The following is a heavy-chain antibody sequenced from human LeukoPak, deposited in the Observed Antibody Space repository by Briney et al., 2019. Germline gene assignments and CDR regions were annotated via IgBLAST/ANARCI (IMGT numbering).Heavy chain of an antibody. CDR2: IYYSGST. CDR3: ASYGDPRWFDP. J-gene: IGHJ5*02. V-gene: IGHV4-59*08. D-gene: IGHD4-17*01. CDR1: GGSISIYY. Sequence: SETLSLTCTVSGGSISIYYWSWIRQPPGKGLEWIGYIYYSGSTNYNPSLKSRVTISVDTSKNQFSLKLSSVTAADTAVYYCASYGDPRWFDPWGQGTLVTVSS.